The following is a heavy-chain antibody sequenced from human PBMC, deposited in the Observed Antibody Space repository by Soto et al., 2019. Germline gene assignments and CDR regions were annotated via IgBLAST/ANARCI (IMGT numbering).Heavy chain of an antibody. D-gene: IGHD1-26*01. J-gene: IGHJ4*02. CDR3: ARASGAGATPIDY. CDR1: GFTFSSYA. Sequence: GGSLRLSCAASGFTFSSYAMHWVRQAPGKGLEWVAVISYDGSNKYYADSVKGRFTISRDNSKNTLYLQMNSLRAEDTAVYYCARASGAGATPIDYWGQGTLVTVSS. V-gene: IGHV3-30-3*01. CDR2: ISYDGSNK.